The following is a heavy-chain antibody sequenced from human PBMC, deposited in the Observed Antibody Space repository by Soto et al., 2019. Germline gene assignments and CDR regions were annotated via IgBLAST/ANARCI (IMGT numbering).Heavy chain of an antibody. D-gene: IGHD3-10*01. J-gene: IGHJ6*02. CDR1: GGSISSSSYY. V-gene: IGHV4-39*07. Sequence: LSETLSLTCTVSGGSISSSSYYWGWIRQPPGKGLEWIGSIYYSGNTYYNPSLKSRVTISVDTAKNQFSLKLSSVTAADAAVYYCASAYYYGSGSHPYFYYGMDVWGQGTTVTVSS. CDR2: IYYSGNT. CDR3: ASAYYYGSGSHPYFYYGMDV.